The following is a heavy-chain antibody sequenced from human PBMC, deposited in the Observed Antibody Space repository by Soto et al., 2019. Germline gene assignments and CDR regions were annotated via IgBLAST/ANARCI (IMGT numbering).Heavy chain of an antibody. CDR2: ISGSGGST. Sequence: GGSLRLSCAASGFTFSSYAMSWVRQAPGKGLEWVSAISGSGGSTYYADSVKGRFTISRDNSKNTLYLQMNSLRAEDTAVYYCAKDYRTAPSYYYDSSGYYDYWGQGTLVTVSS. J-gene: IGHJ4*02. V-gene: IGHV3-23*01. D-gene: IGHD3-22*01. CDR1: GFTFSSYA. CDR3: AKDYRTAPSYYYDSSGYYDY.